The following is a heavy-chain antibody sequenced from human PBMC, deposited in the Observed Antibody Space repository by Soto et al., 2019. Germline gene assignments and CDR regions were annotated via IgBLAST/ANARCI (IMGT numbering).Heavy chain of an antibody. J-gene: IGHJ5*02. CDR2: INHSGST. CDR3: ARVSSIAAGLNWFDP. D-gene: IGHD6-6*01. CDR1: GGSFSGYY. Sequence: QVQLQQWGAGLLKPSETLSLTCAVYGGSFSGYYWRWIRRPPGKGLEWIGEINHSGSTNYNPSLKSRLTIPVDTSTNQFSLELSSVTAADTAVYYCARVSSIAAGLNWFDPWGQGTLVTVSS. V-gene: IGHV4-34*01.